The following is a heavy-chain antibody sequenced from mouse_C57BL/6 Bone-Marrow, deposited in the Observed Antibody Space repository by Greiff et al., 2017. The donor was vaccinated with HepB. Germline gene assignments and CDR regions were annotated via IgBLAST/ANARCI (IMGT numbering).Heavy chain of an antibody. V-gene: IGHV14-4*01. CDR2: IDPENGDT. Sequence: VQLQQSGAELVRPGASVKLSCTASGFNIKDDYMHWVKQRPEQGLEWIGWIDPENGDTEYASKFEGKATITADTSSNTAYLQLSSLTSEDTAVYYCTTGGDYDWFAYWGRGTRVTVSA. J-gene: IGHJ3*01. CDR3: TTGGDYDWFAY. D-gene: IGHD2-4*01. CDR1: GFNIKDDY.